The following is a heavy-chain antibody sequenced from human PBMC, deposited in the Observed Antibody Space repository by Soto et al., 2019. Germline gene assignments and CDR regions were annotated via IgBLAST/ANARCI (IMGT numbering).Heavy chain of an antibody. D-gene: IGHD3-22*01. CDR2: INHSGST. CDR3: ARKYPNYYDSSGYYYRTYNWFDP. V-gene: IGHV4-59*12. Sequence: PSETLSLTCTVSGGSITNYYYSWIRQPPGKGLEWIGEINHSGSTNYNPSLKSRVTISVDTSKNQFSLKLSSVTAADTAVYYCARKYPNYYDSSGYYYRTYNWFDPWGQGTLVTVSS. J-gene: IGHJ5*02. CDR1: GGSITNYY.